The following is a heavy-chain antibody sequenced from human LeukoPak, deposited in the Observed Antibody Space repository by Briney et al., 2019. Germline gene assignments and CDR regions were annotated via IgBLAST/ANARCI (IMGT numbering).Heavy chain of an antibody. CDR2: IYSGGST. V-gene: IGHV3-NL1*01. CDR1: GFTFSSYG. CDR3: ARSSGYYTQPYDY. Sequence: PGRSLRLSCAASGFTFSSYGMHWVRQAPGKGLEWVSVIYSGGSTYYADSVKGRFTISRDNSKNTLYLQMNSLRAEDTAVYYCARSSGYYTQPYDYWGQGTLVTVSS. D-gene: IGHD3-22*01. J-gene: IGHJ4*02.